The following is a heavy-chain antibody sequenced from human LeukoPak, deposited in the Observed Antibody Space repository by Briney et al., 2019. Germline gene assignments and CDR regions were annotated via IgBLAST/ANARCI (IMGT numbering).Heavy chain of an antibody. Sequence: PGGSLRLSRAAPGFTFGSYVMTWVRPAPRKGVEWVSGISGSGAGTYYADSVKGRFTISRDNSKHTLHLQMNSLRAEDTAVYYCAKVGGSGSYYPNGSRDYRGQGTLVTVSS. CDR3: AKVGGSGSYYPNGSRDY. V-gene: IGHV3-23*01. CDR1: GFTFGSYV. J-gene: IGHJ4*02. CDR2: ISGSGAGT. D-gene: IGHD3-10*01.